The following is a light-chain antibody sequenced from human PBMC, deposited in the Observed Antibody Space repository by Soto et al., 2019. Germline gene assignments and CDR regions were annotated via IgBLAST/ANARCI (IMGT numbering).Light chain of an antibody. J-gene: IGLJ3*02. CDR3: QTWATIPPWV. CDR2: LDSDGSH. Sequence: QPVLTQSPSASASLGASVKLTCTLSSGHSTYAIAWHQQQPEKGPRYLMKLDSDGSHSKGDGIPDRFSGSSSGAERYLTISSLLSEDEADYYCQTWATIPPWVFGGGIQLTVL. CDR1: SGHSTYA. V-gene: IGLV4-69*01.